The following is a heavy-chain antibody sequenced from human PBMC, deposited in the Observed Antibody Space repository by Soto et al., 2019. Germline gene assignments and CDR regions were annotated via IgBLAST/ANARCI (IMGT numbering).Heavy chain of an antibody. CDR1: GYTFTGYY. V-gene: IGHV1-2*02. CDR2: INPNSGGT. D-gene: IGHD3-10*01. CDR3: ARGRSLYYGMDV. Sequence: ASVKVSCKASGYTFTGYYMHWVRQAPGQGLEWMGWINPNSGGTNYAQKFQGRVIMTRDTSISTAYMELSRLRSDDTAVYYCARGRSLYYGMDVWGQGTTVTVSS. J-gene: IGHJ6*02.